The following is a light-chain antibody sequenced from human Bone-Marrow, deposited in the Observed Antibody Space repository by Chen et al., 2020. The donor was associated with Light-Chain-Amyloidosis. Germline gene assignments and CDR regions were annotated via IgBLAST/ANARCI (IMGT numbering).Light chain of an antibody. V-gene: IGLV2-14*01. CDR2: EVT. CDR1: ISDVGGDNH. J-gene: IGLJ1*01. CDR3: SSYTITNTLV. Sequence: QSALTLPASVLGPPGQPITISGPGTISDVGGDNHVSWYQQHPDNAPKLMIYEVTNRPSWLHDRFSGSKSDNTASLTISGLQTEDEADYFCSSYTITNTLVFGSGTRLTVL.